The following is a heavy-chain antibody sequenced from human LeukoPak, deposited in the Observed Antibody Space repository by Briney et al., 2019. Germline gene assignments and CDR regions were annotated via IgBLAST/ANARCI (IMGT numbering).Heavy chain of an antibody. CDR3: ARYPSYCGGDCYFDY. D-gene: IGHD2-21*02. V-gene: IGHV3-53*01. CDR1: GFTVSSNY. CDR2: IYSGGST. J-gene: IGHJ4*02. Sequence: GGSLRLSCAASGFTVSSNYMSWVRQAPGKGLEWVSIIYSGGSTYYADSVKGRFAISRDNPKNTLYLQMDSLRADDTAVYYCARYPSYCGGDCYFDYWGQGTLVTVSS.